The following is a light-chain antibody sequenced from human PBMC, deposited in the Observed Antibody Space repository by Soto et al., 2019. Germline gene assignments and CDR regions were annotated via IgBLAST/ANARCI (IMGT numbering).Light chain of an antibody. Sequence: PGERATLSCRASQSVSSYYLGWYQQQPGQAPRLLIYGASTRATGIPDRFSGSGYGTDFTLTISGLEPEDSAVYYCQQYGTSPRTFGQGTKVEIK. CDR2: GAS. V-gene: IGKV3-20*01. CDR1: QSVSSYY. CDR3: QQYGTSPRT. J-gene: IGKJ1*01.